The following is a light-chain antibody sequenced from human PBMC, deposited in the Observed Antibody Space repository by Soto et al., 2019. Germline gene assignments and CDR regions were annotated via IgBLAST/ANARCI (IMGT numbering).Light chain of an antibody. CDR3: QQYDDWPPWT. CDR1: QSVSSN. J-gene: IGKJ1*01. V-gene: IGKV3-15*01. Sequence: EIVKTQSPATLSVFPGERATLSCRASQSVSSNLAWYQQTPGQAPRLLIYGASTRATGIPARFSGSGSGTEFTLTISSLQSEDFAVYYCQQYDDWPPWTFGQGTKVEIK. CDR2: GAS.